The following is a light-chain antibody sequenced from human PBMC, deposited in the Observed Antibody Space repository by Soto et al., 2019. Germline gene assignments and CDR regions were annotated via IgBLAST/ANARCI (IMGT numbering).Light chain of an antibody. V-gene: IGKV3-11*01. J-gene: IGKJ3*01. CDR3: QHRNNRPFS. CDR2: DAS. CDR1: QSVNNY. Sequence: ETMMTQSPDTLSVSLGERATLSCRASQSVNNYLAWYQQRPGQAPRLLIYDASYRATGIPARFSGSGSGTDFTLTISSLEPEDFAVYYCQHRNNRPFSFGPGTKVDIK.